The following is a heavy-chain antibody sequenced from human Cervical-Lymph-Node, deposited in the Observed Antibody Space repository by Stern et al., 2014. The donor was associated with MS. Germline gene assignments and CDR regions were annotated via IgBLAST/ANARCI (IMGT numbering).Heavy chain of an antibody. D-gene: IGHD3-10*01. Sequence: QMQLQESGPGLVKPSQTLSLTCTVSGGSITSGDYYWSWIRQPPVKGLEWIGYIFYTGSPYYNPSLKRRLTISVDTSKNQFSLNLSSVTAADTAVYYCARDRSYYFFDYWGQGTLVTVSS. J-gene: IGHJ4*02. CDR1: GGSITSGDYY. CDR2: IFYTGSP. V-gene: IGHV4-30-4*01. CDR3: ARDRSYYFFDY.